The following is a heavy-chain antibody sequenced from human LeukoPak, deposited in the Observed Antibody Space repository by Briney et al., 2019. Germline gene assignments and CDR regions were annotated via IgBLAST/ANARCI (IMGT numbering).Heavy chain of an antibody. V-gene: IGHV1-18*01. CDR1: GYSFTSYG. CDR2: ISAYNGNT. Sequence: GESLKISCKGSGYSFTSYGISWVRQAPGQGLEWMGWISAYNGNTNYAQKLQGRVTMTTDTSTSTAYMELRSLRSDDTAVYYCARDRTDRIFDYWGQGTLVTVSS. CDR3: ARDRTDRIFDY. J-gene: IGHJ4*02. D-gene: IGHD1-14*01.